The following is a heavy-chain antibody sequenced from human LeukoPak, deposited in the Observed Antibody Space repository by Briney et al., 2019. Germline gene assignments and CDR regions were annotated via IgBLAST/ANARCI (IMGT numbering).Heavy chain of an antibody. Sequence: SETLSLTCAVYGGSFSGYYWSWIRQPPGKGLEWIGDINHSGSTNYNPSLKSRVTISVDTSKNQFSLKLSSVTAADTAVYYCARHIPPYYFDYWGQGTLVTVSS. CDR1: GGSFSGYY. CDR3: ARHIPPYYFDY. V-gene: IGHV4-34*01. D-gene: IGHD2-2*02. CDR2: INHSGST. J-gene: IGHJ4*02.